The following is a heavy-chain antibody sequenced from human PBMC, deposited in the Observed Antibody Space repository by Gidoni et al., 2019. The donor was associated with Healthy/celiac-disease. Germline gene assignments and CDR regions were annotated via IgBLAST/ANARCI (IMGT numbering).Heavy chain of an antibody. CDR3: ARDRQGDGYNYYFDY. J-gene: IGHJ4*02. CDR1: GGSISSGGYY. CDR2: IYYSGST. V-gene: IGHV4-31*03. D-gene: IGHD2-21*01. Sequence: QVQLQESGPGLVKPSQTLSLTCTVSGGSISSGGYYWSWIRQHPGKGLEWIGYIYYSGSTYYNPSLKSRVTISVDTSKNQFSLKLSSVTAADTAVYYCARDRQGDGYNYYFDYWGQGTLVTVSS.